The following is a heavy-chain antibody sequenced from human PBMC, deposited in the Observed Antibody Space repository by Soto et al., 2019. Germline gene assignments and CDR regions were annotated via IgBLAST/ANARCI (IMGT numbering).Heavy chain of an antibody. CDR1: GGSISSSNW. J-gene: IGHJ4*02. V-gene: IGHV4-4*02. Sequence: SETLSLTCAVSGGSISSSNWWSWVRQPPGKGLEWIGEIYHSGNTNYHPSLKGRVTISLDTSRNQFSLNLSAVTAADTAVYYCARHTWTIRAGFDYWGQGALVTVSS. CDR3: ARHTWTIRAGFDY. D-gene: IGHD3-3*02. CDR2: IYHSGNT.